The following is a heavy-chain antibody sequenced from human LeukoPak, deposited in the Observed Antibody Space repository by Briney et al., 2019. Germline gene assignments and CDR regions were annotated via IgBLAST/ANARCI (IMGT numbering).Heavy chain of an antibody. V-gene: IGHV3-30*18. Sequence: PGGSLRLSCAVSGFSFSDYGMHWVRQAPGKGLEWVATISHDGRNKNYADSVKGRFTMSRDNSKNTLYLQMSSLRTEDTAVYSCAKDWGRQFASGSSYLDNWGQGTLVTVSS. D-gene: IGHD3-10*01. J-gene: IGHJ4*02. CDR1: GFSFSDYG. CDR2: ISHDGRNK. CDR3: AKDWGRQFASGSSYLDN.